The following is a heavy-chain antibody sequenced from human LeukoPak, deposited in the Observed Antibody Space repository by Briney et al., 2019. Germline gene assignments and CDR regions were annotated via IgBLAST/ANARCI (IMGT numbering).Heavy chain of an antibody. Sequence: GGSLRLSCAASGFTVNSNYMSWVRQAPGKGLEWVSVVYSGDRTYYADSVKGRFTISRDDSTNTLYLLMNSQRAEDTAVYYCARGYLIDYWGQGTLVTVSS. D-gene: IGHD1-26*01. J-gene: IGHJ4*02. CDR2: VYSGDRT. CDR3: ARGYLIDY. CDR1: GFTVNSNY. V-gene: IGHV3-66*01.